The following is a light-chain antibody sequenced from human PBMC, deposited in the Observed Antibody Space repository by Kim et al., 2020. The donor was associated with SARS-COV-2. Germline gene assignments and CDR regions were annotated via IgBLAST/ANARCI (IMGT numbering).Light chain of an antibody. CDR1: QSISNNY. J-gene: IGKJ5*01. CDR3: QQYGSAPPT. CDR2: DAF. V-gene: IGKV3-20*01. Sequence: EIVLTQSPVTLSLSPGDRATLSCRASQSISNNYIAWYQKKPGQPPSLVIYDAFSRATGITDRFSGSGSGTDFTTTISRLEPEDFAVYHCQQYGSAPPTFGQGTRLEIK.